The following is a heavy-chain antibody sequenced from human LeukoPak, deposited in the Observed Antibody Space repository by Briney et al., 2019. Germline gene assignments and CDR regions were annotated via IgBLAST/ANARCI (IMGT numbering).Heavy chain of an antibody. D-gene: IGHD4-23*01. CDR3: AKGGLAVKYYYYYGMDV. J-gene: IGHJ6*02. V-gene: IGHV3-23*01. Sequence: HPGGSLRLSCAASGFTFGSYAMSWVRQAPGKGLEWVSAISGSGGSTYYADSVKGRFTISRDDSKNTLYLQMDSLRAEDTAVYYCAKGGLAVKYYYYYGMDVWGQGTTVTVSS. CDR1: GFTFGSYA. CDR2: ISGSGGST.